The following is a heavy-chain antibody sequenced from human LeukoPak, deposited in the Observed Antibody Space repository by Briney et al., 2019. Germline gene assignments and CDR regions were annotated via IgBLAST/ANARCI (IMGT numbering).Heavy chain of an antibody. CDR1: GFTFSSYG. Sequence: TGGSLRLSCAASGFTFSSYGMSWVRQAPGKGLEWVSTISGSSSSTYYADSVKGRFTISRDNSKNTLYLQMNSLRAEDTAVYYCAKGRGTGVTTPGAFDIWGQGTMVTVSS. CDR2: ISGSSSST. V-gene: IGHV3-23*01. CDR3: AKGRGTGVTTPGAFDI. J-gene: IGHJ3*02. D-gene: IGHD1-26*01.